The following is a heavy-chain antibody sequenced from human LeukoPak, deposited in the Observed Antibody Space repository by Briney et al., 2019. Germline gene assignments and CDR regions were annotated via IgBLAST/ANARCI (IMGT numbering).Heavy chain of an antibody. CDR1: GFTFSRYS. CDR3: AKEPRGFCTTHNCDGETNWFDP. Sequence: ETGGSLRLSCAASGFTFSRYSMSWVRRAPGEGLEWVSAISAGGDDTYYADSVRGRFTVSRDNSKSTLYLQMDGRRVEDTAVYYCAKEPRGFCTTHNCDGETNWFDPWGQGTLVIVSS. D-gene: IGHD2-21*01. J-gene: IGHJ5*02. V-gene: IGHV3-23*01. CDR2: ISAGGDDT.